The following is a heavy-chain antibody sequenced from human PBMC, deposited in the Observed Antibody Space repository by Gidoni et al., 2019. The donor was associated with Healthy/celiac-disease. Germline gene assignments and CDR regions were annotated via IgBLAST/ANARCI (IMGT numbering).Heavy chain of an antibody. D-gene: IGHD1-26*01. J-gene: IGHJ4*02. CDR2: ISGSGGST. CDR1: GFTFSSYA. Sequence: EVQLLESGGGLVQPGGSLRLSCAASGFTFSSYAMSWVRQAPGKGLEWVSAISGSGGSTYYADSVKGRFTISRDNSKNTLYLQMNSLRAEDTAVYYCAKRSGVEWELLRRGYYFDYWGQGTLVTVSS. CDR3: AKRSGVEWELLRRGYYFDY. V-gene: IGHV3-23*01.